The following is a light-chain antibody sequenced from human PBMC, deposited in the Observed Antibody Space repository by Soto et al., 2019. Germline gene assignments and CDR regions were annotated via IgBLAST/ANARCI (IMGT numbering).Light chain of an antibody. Sequence: SYELTQPPSVSVAPGQTARITCGGNNSGSKSVHWYQQKPGQAPVLVVYDDSDRPSGIPERFSGYNSGNTATLPISRVEAGDEDDYYCQVWDTGSDHVVFGGGTKLTVL. CDR3: QVWDTGSDHVV. CDR1: NSGSKS. V-gene: IGLV3-21*02. J-gene: IGLJ2*01. CDR2: DDS.